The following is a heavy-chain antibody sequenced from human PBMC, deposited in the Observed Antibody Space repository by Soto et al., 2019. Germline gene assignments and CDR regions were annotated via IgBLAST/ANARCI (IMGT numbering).Heavy chain of an antibody. CDR2: IIPILGIA. J-gene: IGHJ4*02. CDR3: ARDREGGYFDY. CDR1: GGTFSSYT. Sequence: QVQLVQSGAEVKKPGSSVKVSCKASGGTFSSYTISRVRQAPGQGLEWMGRIIPILGIANYAQKFQGRVTITADKATSTAYMELSSLRSEDTAEYYCARDREGGYFDYWGQGTLVTVSS. V-gene: IGHV1-69*08. D-gene: IGHD1-26*01.